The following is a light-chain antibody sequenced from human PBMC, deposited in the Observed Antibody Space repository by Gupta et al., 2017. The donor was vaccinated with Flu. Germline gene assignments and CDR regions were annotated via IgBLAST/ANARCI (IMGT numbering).Light chain of an antibody. J-gene: IGKJ4*01. CDR3: QQDKNWPLT. Sequence: PATLFLSPGERATLSCRANQSVDGKLAWYQQRRGQAPRLLIFGASARATGVPDRFSGSGSGTEFTLTISSLQSEEFAVYHCQQDKNWPLTFGGGTKVEI. CDR2: GAS. V-gene: IGKV3-15*01. CDR1: QSVDGK.